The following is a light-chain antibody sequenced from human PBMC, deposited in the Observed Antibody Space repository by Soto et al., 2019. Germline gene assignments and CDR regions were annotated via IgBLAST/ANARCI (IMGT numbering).Light chain of an antibody. J-gene: IGLJ1*01. CDR3: TSFTSSSTLHV. V-gene: IGLV2-14*01. CDR2: DVS. CDR1: GSDVGAYNY. Sequence: QSALTQPASVSGSPGQSITISCTGTGSDVGAYNYVSWYQQHPDKAPKLMIYDVSDRPSGVSNRFSGSKSGNTASLTISGLQAEDEVDYYCTSFTSSSTLHVFGAGTKRTVL.